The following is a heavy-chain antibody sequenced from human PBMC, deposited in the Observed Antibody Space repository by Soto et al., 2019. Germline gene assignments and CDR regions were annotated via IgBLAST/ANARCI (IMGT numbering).Heavy chain of an antibody. Sequence: GGSLRLSCAASGFTFSTSWMDWVRQTPGKGLEWVANINQDGSEKNYVDSVKGRFTISRDNAKNSLFLQMSSLTAEDSGLYYCTSYIDFWGQGTLVTVSS. CDR2: INQDGSEK. V-gene: IGHV3-7*01. CDR3: TSYIDF. CDR1: GFTFSTSW. D-gene: IGHD2-2*02. J-gene: IGHJ4*02.